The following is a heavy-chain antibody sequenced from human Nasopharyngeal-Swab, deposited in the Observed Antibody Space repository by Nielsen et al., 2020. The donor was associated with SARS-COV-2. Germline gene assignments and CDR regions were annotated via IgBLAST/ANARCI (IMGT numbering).Heavy chain of an antibody. Sequence: SGPTLVKPTETLTLTCTVSGFSLSNARMGVSWIRQPPGKALEWLAHIFSNDEKSYSTSLKSRLTTSKDTSKSQVVLTMTNMDPVDTATYYCARIRGYSSGWYVRGFDYWGQGTLVTVSS. CDR3: ARIRGYSSGWYVRGFDY. CDR2: IFSNDEK. J-gene: IGHJ4*02. D-gene: IGHD6-19*01. CDR1: GFSLSNARMG. V-gene: IGHV2-26*01.